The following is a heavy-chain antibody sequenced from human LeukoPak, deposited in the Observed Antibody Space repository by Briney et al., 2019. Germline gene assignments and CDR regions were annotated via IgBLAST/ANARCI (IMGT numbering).Heavy chain of an antibody. CDR3: ARDLDTWSPGNYGMDV. V-gene: IGHV1-69*04. CDR2: IIPILGIA. Sequence: SVKVSCKASGGTFSSYAISWVRQAPGQGLEWMGRIIPILGIANYAQKFRGRVTITADKSTSTAYMELSSLRSEDTAVYYCARDLDTWSPGNYGMDVWGQGTTVTVSS. J-gene: IGHJ6*02. CDR1: GGTFSSYA. D-gene: IGHD3/OR15-3a*01.